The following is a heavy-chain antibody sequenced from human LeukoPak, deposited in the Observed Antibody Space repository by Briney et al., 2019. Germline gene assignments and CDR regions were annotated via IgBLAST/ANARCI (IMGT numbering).Heavy chain of an antibody. CDR1: GGSISSYY. D-gene: IGHD3-22*01. Sequence: PSETLSLTCTVSGGSISSYYWSWIRQPPGKGLEWIGYIYYSGSTNYNPSLKSRVTISVDTSKNQFSLKLSPVTAADTAVYYCAMDYYDSSGYYRDYWGQGTLVTVSS. J-gene: IGHJ4*02. CDR2: IYYSGST. CDR3: AMDYYDSSGYYRDY. V-gene: IGHV4-59*01.